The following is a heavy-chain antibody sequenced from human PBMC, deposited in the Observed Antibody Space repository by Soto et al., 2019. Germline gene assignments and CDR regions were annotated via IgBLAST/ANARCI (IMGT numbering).Heavy chain of an antibody. D-gene: IGHD3-10*01. CDR2: IYYSGST. CDR3: ARHFREYYYYYYGMDV. V-gene: IGHV4-39*01. J-gene: IGHJ6*02. CDR1: GGSISSSSYY. Sequence: SETLSLTCTVSGGSISSSSYYWGWIRQPPGKGLEWIGSIYYSGSTYYNPSLKSRVTISVDTSKNQFSLKLSSVTAADTAVYYCARHFREYYYYYYGMDVWGQGTTVTVS.